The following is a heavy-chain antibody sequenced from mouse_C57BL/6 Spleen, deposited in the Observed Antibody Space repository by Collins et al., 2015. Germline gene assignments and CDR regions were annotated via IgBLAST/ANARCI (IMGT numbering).Heavy chain of an antibody. J-gene: IGHJ4*01. D-gene: IGHD3-2*02. V-gene: IGHV1-9*01. CDR1: GYTFTGYW. Sequence: QVQLKQSGAELVRPGASVKLSCKASGYTFTGYWIEWVKQRPGHGLEWIGEILPGSGSTNYNEKFKGKATFTADTSSNTAYMQLSSLTTEDSAIYYCARPAQATRIYYAMDYWGQGTSVTVSS. CDR3: ARPAQATRIYYAMDY. CDR2: ILPGSGST.